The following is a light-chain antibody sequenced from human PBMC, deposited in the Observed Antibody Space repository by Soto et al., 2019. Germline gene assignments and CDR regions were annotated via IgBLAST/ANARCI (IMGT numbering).Light chain of an antibody. CDR3: QQYGSSPT. Sequence: EIVLTQSPGTLSLSPGERATFSCRASQSVSSNYLAWYQQKPGQPPRLLIYGASARATGIPDRFSGSGSGTDFTLTISRLEPEDFAVYYCQQYGSSPTFGQGTKVDIK. CDR2: GAS. V-gene: IGKV3-20*01. CDR1: QSVSSNY. J-gene: IGKJ1*01.